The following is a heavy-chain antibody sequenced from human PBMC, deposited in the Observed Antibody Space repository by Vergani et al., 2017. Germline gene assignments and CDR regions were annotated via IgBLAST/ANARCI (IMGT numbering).Heavy chain of an antibody. Sequence: QVQLVQSGAEVKKPGASVKVSCKASGYTFTSYGISWVRQAPGQGLEWMGWISAYNGNTNYAQKLQGRVTMTTDTSTSTAYMELRSLRSNDTAVYYCARHPDIVVVXADPEYYYYYGMDVWEQGTTVTVSS. CDR1: GYTFTSYG. CDR3: ARHPDIVVVXADPEYYYYYGMDV. J-gene: IGHJ6*01. D-gene: IGHD2-2*01. V-gene: IGHV1-18*04. CDR2: ISAYNGNT.